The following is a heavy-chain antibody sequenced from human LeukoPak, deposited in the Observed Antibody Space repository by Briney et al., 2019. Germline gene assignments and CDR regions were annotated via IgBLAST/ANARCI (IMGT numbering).Heavy chain of an antibody. Sequence: SETLSLTCAVYGGSFSGYYWSWIRQPPGKGLEWIGEINHSGSTNYNPSLKSRVTISVDTSKNQFSLKLSSVTAADTAVYYCAREWDQAFDYWRQGTLVTVSA. CDR2: INHSGST. CDR3: AREWDQAFDY. D-gene: IGHD1-26*01. CDR1: GGSFSGYY. V-gene: IGHV4-34*01. J-gene: IGHJ4*02.